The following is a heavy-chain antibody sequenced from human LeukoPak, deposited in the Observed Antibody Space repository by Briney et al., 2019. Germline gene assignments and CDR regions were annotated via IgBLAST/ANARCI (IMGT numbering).Heavy chain of an antibody. J-gene: IGHJ5*02. CDR2: ISWSSGSI. Sequence: PGGSLRLSCAASGFTFSTYWMTWVRQAPGKGLEWVSGISWSSGSIGYADSVKGRFTISRDNAKNSLYLQMNSLRAEDTAVYYCARDRAMSSNWFDPWGQGTLVTVSS. CDR3: ARDRAMSSNWFDP. V-gene: IGHV3-48*04. CDR1: GFTFSTYW. D-gene: IGHD5-18*01.